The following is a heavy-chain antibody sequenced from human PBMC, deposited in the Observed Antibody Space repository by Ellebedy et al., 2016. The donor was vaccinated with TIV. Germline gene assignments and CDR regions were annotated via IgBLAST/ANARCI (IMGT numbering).Heavy chain of an antibody. Sequence: PGGSLRLSCAASGFTFSSYAMVRVRQAPGKGLDWVSYISSSSSYTNYADSVKGRFTISRDNAKNSLYLQMNSLRAEDTAVYYCARGLLPAAIGYYYYYGMDVWGQGTTVTVSS. V-gene: IGHV3-21*05. D-gene: IGHD2-2*01. CDR2: ISSSSSYT. CDR1: GFTFSSYA. CDR3: ARGLLPAAIGYYYYYGMDV. J-gene: IGHJ6*02.